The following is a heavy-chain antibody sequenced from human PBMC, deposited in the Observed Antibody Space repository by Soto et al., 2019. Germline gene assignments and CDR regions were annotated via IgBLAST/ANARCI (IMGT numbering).Heavy chain of an antibody. Sequence: QVQLVQSGAEVKKPGSSVKVSCKASGGTFSSYAISWVRQAPGQGLEWMGGIIPISGTAISAQKFQGRVTITADESTSTAYMELSSLRSEDTAVYYCARSQGSSTSLEIYYYYYYGMDVWGQGTTVTVSS. CDR1: GGTFSSYA. J-gene: IGHJ6*02. V-gene: IGHV1-69*01. CDR2: IIPISGTA. CDR3: ARSQGSSTSLEIYYYYYYGMDV. D-gene: IGHD2-2*01.